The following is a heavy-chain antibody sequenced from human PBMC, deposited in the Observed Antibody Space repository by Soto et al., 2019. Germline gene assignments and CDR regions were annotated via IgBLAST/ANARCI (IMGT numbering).Heavy chain of an antibody. CDR1: GFTFTRYS. J-gene: IGHJ4*02. CDR3: ARESEDLTSNFDY. CDR2: ISSTTNYI. V-gene: IGHV3-21*01. Sequence: GGSLRLSCAASGFTFTRYSMNWVRQAPGKGLEWVSSISSTTNYIYYADSMKGRFTVSRDNAKNPVYLEMNSLSAEDTAVYYCARESEDLTSNFDYWGQGTLVTVSS.